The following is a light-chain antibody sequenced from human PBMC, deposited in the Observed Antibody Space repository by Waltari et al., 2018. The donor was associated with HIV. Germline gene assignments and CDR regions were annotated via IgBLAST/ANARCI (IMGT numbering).Light chain of an antibody. CDR1: SIDRLYTS. J-gene: IGLJ3*02. CDR2: EVS. CDR3: TSYISSASPV. V-gene: IGLV2-14*01. Sequence: QSALTQPASVSGSPGQSITISCPGTSIDRLYTSVSWYQHHPGKAPKVIIYEVSNRPSGVSSRFSGSISANTASLTISGLRAEDEADYFCTSYISSASPVFGGGTKVTVL.